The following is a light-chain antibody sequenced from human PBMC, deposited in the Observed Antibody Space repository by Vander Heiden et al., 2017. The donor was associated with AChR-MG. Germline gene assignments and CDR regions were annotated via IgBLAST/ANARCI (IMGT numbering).Light chain of an antibody. CDR1: QSITNY. V-gene: IGKV1-39*01. CDR2: AAS. CDR3: QQSYSSPYG. Sequence: DIEMTHSPSSPSASVGDRVTITSRASQSITNYLNWYQQQPGKAPKLLIYAASTLQSGVPSRFSGRGAGTDFTLTISSLQPEDVATYYCQQSYSSPYGFGPGTKLDIE. J-gene: IGKJ3*01.